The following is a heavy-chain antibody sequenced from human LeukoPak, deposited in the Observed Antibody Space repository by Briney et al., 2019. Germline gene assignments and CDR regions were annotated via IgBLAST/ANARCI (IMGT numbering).Heavy chain of an antibody. V-gene: IGHV3-30*02. J-gene: IGHJ4*02. Sequence: GGSLRLSCAASGFTFSSYGMHWVRQAPGKGLEWVAFIRYDGSNKYYADSVKGRFTISRDNSKNTLYLQMNSLRAEDTAVYYCAKALVRVGATMVDYWGQGTLVTVSS. CDR1: GFTFSSYG. D-gene: IGHD1-26*01. CDR2: IRYDGSNK. CDR3: AKALVRVGATMVDY.